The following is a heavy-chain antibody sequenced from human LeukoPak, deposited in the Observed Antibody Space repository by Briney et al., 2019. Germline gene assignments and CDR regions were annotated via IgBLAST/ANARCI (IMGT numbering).Heavy chain of an antibody. CDR1: GGSFSGYY. V-gene: IGHV4-34*01. D-gene: IGHD2-15*01. CDR3: ARHAPLAPHLVVVAATPGNWFDP. CDR2: INHSGST. Sequence: SETLSLTCAVYGGSFSGYYWSWIRQPPGKGLEWIGEINHSGSTNYNPSLKSRVTISVDTSKNQFSLKLSSVTAADTAVYYCARHAPLAPHLVVVAATPGNWFDPWGQGTLVTVSS. J-gene: IGHJ5*02.